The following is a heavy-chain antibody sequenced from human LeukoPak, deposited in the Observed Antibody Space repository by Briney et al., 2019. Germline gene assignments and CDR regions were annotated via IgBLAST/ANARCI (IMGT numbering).Heavy chain of an antibody. J-gene: IGHJ4*02. CDR3: ARRAGDYYGSGSED. CDR1: GGSISSGDYY. V-gene: IGHV4-30-4*01. D-gene: IGHD3-10*01. Sequence: PSQTLSLTCTVSGGSISSGDYYWSWIRQPPGKGLEWIGYIYYSGSTYYNPSLKSRVTISVDTSKNQFSLKLSSVTAADTAVYYCARRAGDYYGSGSEDWGQGTLVTVSS. CDR2: IYYSGST.